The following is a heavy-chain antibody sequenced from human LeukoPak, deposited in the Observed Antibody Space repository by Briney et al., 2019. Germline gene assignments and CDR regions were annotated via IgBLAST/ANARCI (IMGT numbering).Heavy chain of an antibody. D-gene: IGHD3-22*01. CDR3: AKEKGTYYYDSSGYYFH. J-gene: IGHJ4*02. CDR2: IKQDGSEK. CDR1: GFTFRNYW. Sequence: PGGSLRLSCATSGFTFRNYWMSWVRQAPGKGLEWLANIKQDGSEKYYVDSVKGRFTISRDNSKNTLYLQMNSLRAEDTAVYYCAKEKGTYYYDSSGYYFHWGQGTLVTVSS. V-gene: IGHV3-7*01.